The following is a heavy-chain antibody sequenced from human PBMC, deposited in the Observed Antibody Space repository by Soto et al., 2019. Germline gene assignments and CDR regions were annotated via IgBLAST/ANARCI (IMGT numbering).Heavy chain of an antibody. V-gene: IGHV4-31*03. CDR3: ARGYYDFWSGYYDGNAFDI. Sequence: QVQLQESGPGLVKSSQTLSLTCTVSGGSISSGGYYWSWTRQHPGKGLEWIGYINYSGNTHYNPSLKSRLSISIDPSKNQFSLKLSSVTAADTAVYYCARGYYDFWSGYYDGNAFDIWGQGTMATVSS. D-gene: IGHD3-3*01. CDR2: INYSGNT. J-gene: IGHJ3*02. CDR1: GGSISSGGYY.